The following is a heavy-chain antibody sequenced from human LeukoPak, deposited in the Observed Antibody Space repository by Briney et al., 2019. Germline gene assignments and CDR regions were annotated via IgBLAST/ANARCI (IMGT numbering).Heavy chain of an antibody. D-gene: IGHD2-2*01. CDR3: ARSYQVVPEFDY. Sequence: ASVKVSCKASGYTCTSYAMHWVRQAPGQRLEWMGWINAGNGNTKYSQKFQGRVTITRDTSASTAYMELSSLRSEDTAVYYCARSYQVVPEFDYWGQGTLVTVSS. CDR2: INAGNGNT. J-gene: IGHJ4*02. V-gene: IGHV1-3*01. CDR1: GYTCTSYA.